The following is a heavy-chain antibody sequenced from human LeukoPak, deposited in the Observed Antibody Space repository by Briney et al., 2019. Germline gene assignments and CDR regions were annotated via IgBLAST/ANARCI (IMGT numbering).Heavy chain of an antibody. Sequence: GGSLRLSCAASGFTFEDYALHWGRQSPGKGLEWVSLVSGDGRRTYYADSVKGRFTISRDNSKNSLYLQMNSLRTEDTALYYCAKDRGGYFDIWGQGTMVTVSS. J-gene: IGHJ3*02. CDR3: AKDRGGYFDI. V-gene: IGHV3-43*02. CDR2: VSGDGRRT. D-gene: IGHD6-25*01. CDR1: GFTFEDYA.